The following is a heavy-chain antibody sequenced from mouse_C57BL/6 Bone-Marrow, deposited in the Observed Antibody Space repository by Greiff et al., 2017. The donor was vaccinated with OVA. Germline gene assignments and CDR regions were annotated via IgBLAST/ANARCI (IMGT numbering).Heavy chain of an antibody. CDR3: AREFPNWYFDV. CDR2: IHPNSGST. Sequence: QVHVKQPGAELVKPGASVKLSCKASGYTFTSYWMHWVKQRPGQGLEWIGMIHPNSGSTNYNEKFKSKATLTVDKSSSTAYMQLSSLTSEDSAVYYCAREFPNWYFDVWGTGTTVTVSS. V-gene: IGHV1-64*01. CDR1: GYTFTSYW. J-gene: IGHJ1*03.